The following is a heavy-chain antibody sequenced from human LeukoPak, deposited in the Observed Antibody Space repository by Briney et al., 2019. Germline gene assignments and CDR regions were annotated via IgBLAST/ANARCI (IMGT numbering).Heavy chain of an antibody. D-gene: IGHD3-3*01. CDR2: TNHSGST. Sequence: SETLSLTCAVYGGSFSGYYWSWIRQPPGKGLERIGETNHSGSTNYNPSLKSRVTISVDTSKNQFSLKLSSVTAADTAVYYCARGKRYYDFWSGRTFDYWGQGTLVTVSS. CDR3: ARGKRYYDFWSGRTFDY. CDR1: GGSFSGYY. J-gene: IGHJ4*02. V-gene: IGHV4-34*01.